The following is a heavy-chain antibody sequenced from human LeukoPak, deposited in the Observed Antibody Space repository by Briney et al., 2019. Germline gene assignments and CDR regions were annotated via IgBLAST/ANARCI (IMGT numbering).Heavy chain of an antibody. CDR1: GFTFGDYG. J-gene: IGHJ4*02. D-gene: IGHD3-22*01. CDR3: AKGDSSAYYGAPDY. CDR2: INWNSGSI. V-gene: IGHV3-9*03. Sequence: GGSLRLSCAASGFTFGDYGMQWVRQVPGKGLEWVSGINWNSGSIGYADSVKGRFTISRDNAKNSLYLQMNSLKAEDMALYYCAKGDSSAYYGAPDYWGQGTLVTVSS.